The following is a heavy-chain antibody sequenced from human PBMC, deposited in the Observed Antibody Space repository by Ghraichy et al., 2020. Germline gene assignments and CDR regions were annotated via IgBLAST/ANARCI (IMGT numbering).Heavy chain of an antibody. CDR1: GFTFSDYY. V-gene: IGHV3-11*01. J-gene: IGHJ6*02. D-gene: IGHD3-3*01. CDR3: ARRVDDFWSGYYPTDGMDV. Sequence: GESLNISCSASGFTFSDYYMSWIRQAPGKGLEWVSYISSSGSTIYYADSVKGRFTISRDNAKNSLYLQMNSLRAEDTAVYYCARRVDDFWSGYYPTDGMDVWGQGTTVTVSS. CDR2: ISSSGSTI.